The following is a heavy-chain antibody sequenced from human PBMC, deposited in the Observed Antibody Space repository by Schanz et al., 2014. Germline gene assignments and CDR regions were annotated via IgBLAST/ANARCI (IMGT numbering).Heavy chain of an antibody. Sequence: EVQLVESGGGLVQPGGSLRLSCAASGFTFSSHWMHWVRQDPGKGLVWVARINSVGSNTDYADSVTGRFTISRDNAKNSLYLQMNSLRADDTAVYYCAKGPYYYYYMDVWGNGTTVTVSS. J-gene: IGHJ6*03. CDR2: INSVGSNT. CDR1: GFTFSSHW. CDR3: AKGPYYYYYMDV. V-gene: IGHV3-74*02.